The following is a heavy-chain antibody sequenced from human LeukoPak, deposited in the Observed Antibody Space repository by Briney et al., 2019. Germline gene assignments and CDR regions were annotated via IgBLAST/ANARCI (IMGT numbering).Heavy chain of an antibody. CDR1: GYRFTSYW. CDR2: IYPGDSDT. CDR3: ARLMGVLTGQYFDY. Sequence: GASLQISCQGSGYRFTSYWIGWVRQLPGKGLEWMGIIYPGDSDTRYSPSFQGQVTISADKSISTAYLQWSSLKASDTAMYYCARLMGVLTGQYFDYWGQGTLVTVSS. V-gene: IGHV5-51*01. D-gene: IGHD3-9*01. J-gene: IGHJ4*02.